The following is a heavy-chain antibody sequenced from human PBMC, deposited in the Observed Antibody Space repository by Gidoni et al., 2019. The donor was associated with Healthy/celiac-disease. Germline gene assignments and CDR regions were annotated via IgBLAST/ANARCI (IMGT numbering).Heavy chain of an antibody. CDR1: GGSFSGYY. Sequence: QVQLQQWGAGLLKPSETLSLTCAVYGGSFSGYYWSWIRQPPGKGLEWIGEINHSGSTNYNPPRKSRVTISVDTSKNQFSLKLSSVTAADTAVYYCARGNRYYYGSGSYRPKHYYYMDVWGKGTTVTVSS. V-gene: IGHV4-34*01. CDR3: ARGNRYYYGSGSYRPKHYYYMDV. D-gene: IGHD3-10*01. J-gene: IGHJ6*03. CDR2: INHSGST.